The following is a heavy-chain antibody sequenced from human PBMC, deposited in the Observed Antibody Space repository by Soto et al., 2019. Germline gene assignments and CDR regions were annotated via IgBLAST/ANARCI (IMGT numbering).Heavy chain of an antibody. D-gene: IGHD2-2*02. CDR2: ISYDGSNK. CDR3: AKDRIHCSSTSCYSSYYGMAV. Sequence: GGSLRLSCAASGFTFSRYGMHWVRQAPGKGLEWVAVISYDGSNKYYADSVKGRFTISRDNSKNTLYLQMNSLRAEDTAAYYCAKDRIHCSSTSCYSSYYGMAVWGQGTTVTVSS. CDR1: GFTFSRYG. J-gene: IGHJ6*02. V-gene: IGHV3-30*18.